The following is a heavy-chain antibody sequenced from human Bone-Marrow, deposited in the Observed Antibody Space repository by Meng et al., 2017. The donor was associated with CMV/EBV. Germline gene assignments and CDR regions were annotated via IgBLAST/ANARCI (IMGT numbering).Heavy chain of an antibody. D-gene: IGHD6-6*01. CDR2: IIPIFGTA. CDR3: ASGGVSHRPSIAARRGFGEWFDP. CDR1: GGTFSSYA. V-gene: IGHV1-69*05. J-gene: IGHJ5*02. Sequence: SVKVSCKASGGTFSSYAISWVRQAPGQGLEWMGGIIPIFGTANYAQKFQGRVTITTDESTSTAYMELSSLRSEDTAVYYCASGGVSHRPSIAARRGFGEWFDPWGQGTLVTVSS.